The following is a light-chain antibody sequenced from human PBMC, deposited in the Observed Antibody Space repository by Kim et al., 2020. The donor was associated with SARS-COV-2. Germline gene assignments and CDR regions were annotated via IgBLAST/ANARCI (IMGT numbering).Light chain of an antibody. J-gene: IGKJ4*01. CDR2: DAS. Sequence: EIVLTQSPATLSLSPGERATFSCRASQSVSSYLAWYQQKPGQAPRLLIYDASNRATGIPARFSGSGSGTDFTLTISSLEPEDFAVYYCQQRSNWSTFGGGTKLEI. CDR1: QSVSSY. V-gene: IGKV3-11*01. CDR3: QQRSNWST.